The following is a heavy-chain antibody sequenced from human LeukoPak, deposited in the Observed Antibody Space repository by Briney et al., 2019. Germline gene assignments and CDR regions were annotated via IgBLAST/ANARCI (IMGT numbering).Heavy chain of an antibody. Sequence: GGSLRLSCAASGFPFSSYEMNWVRQAPGKRPQWVSYISSGGDKIYYADSVKGRFTISRDNAKNSLYLQIHRLSDEDTAIYSCARGHPPQYPTTWDNWFDPWGQGTQVAVSS. D-gene: IGHD1-1*01. CDR3: ARGHPPQYPTTWDNWFDP. V-gene: IGHV3-48*03. CDR1: GFPFSSYE. J-gene: IGHJ5*02. CDR2: ISSGGDKI.